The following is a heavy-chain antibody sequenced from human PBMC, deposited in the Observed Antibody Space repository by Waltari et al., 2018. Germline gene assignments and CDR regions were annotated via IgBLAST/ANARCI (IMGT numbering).Heavy chain of an antibody. Sequence: EVQLLQSGAELKEPGTTVRISCKVSGYTFSDYYIHWGQQAPGKGLRWMGLVEPEDGETIYADNFQGRVTISADTSTDTAFMELSSLRSEDTAVFYCATALGDSSSASRPFDFWGQGTMITVSS. CDR3: ATALGDSSSASRPFDF. V-gene: IGHV1-69-2*01. CDR2: VEPEDGET. D-gene: IGHD6-19*01. J-gene: IGHJ3*01. CDR1: GYTFSDYY.